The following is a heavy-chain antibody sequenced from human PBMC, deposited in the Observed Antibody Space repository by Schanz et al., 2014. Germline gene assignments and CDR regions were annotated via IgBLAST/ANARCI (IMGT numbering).Heavy chain of an antibody. J-gene: IGHJ4*02. Sequence: VQMVESGGGVVQPGRSLRLSCAASGFTFNSYAMTRVRQAPGKGLEWVSSISHSGGSKYYADSVKGRFTISRDNSENTLYLQMSSLRAEDTAVYYCAKQIHYDILTVTRNWGQGTLVTVSS. D-gene: IGHD3-9*01. CDR2: ISHSGGSK. CDR3: AKQIHYDILTVTRN. V-gene: IGHV3-23*04. CDR1: GFTFNSYA.